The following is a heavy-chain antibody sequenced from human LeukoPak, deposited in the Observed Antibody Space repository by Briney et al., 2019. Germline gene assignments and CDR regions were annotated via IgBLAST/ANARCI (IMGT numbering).Heavy chain of an antibody. V-gene: IGHV4-4*07. CDR1: GGSISSYY. Sequence: SETLSLTCTVSGGSISSYYWSWIRQPAGKGLEWIGRIHTSGSTNYNPSLKSRVTMSVDTSKNQFSLKLSSVTAAETAVYYCARAQYYYDSSGYYSFDYWGQGTLVTVSS. J-gene: IGHJ4*02. CDR2: IHTSGST. CDR3: ARAQYYYDSSGYYSFDY. D-gene: IGHD3-22*01.